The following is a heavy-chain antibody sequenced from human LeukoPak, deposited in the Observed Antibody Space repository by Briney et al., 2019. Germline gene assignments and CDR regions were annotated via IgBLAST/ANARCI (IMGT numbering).Heavy chain of an antibody. CDR1: GFTLTTYA. CDR2: ITASGPTT. J-gene: IGHJ4*02. V-gene: IGHV3-23*01. D-gene: IGHD4-17*01. CDR3: AKDADDYVSYFDY. Sequence: PGGCLRLSCAASGFTLTTYAMTWVRQAPGKRLDWVYGITASGPTTYYADSVKGLFTFSRDNSKNTLYLQMNSLRAEDTAVYYCAKDADDYVSYFDYWGQGTLVTVSS.